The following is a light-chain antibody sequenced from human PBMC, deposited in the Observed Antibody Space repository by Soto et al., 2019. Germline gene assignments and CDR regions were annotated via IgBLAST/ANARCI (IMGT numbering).Light chain of an antibody. CDR3: ASYTTSSAFVV. J-gene: IGLJ2*01. Sequence: QSAPTQPPSVSASPGQSVTISCTGTSSDVGSYDRVSWYQQPPGTAPKLMIYEVSNRPSGVPDRFSGSKSGNTASLTISGLQAEDEADYFCASYTTSSAFVVFGGGTKLTVL. V-gene: IGLV2-18*02. CDR2: EVS. CDR1: SSDVGSYDR.